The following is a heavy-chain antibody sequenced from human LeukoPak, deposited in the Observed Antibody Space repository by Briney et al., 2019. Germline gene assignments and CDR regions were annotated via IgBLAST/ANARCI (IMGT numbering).Heavy chain of an antibody. Sequence: PGGSLRLSCAVSGFIVSSNYMTWVRQAPGKGLEWVSVIYSGGRTYYADSVKGRFTTSRDNSKNTLYLQMNSLRAEDTAVYYCARDFSSYSSGWYEDLGFDPWGQGTLVTVSS. D-gene: IGHD6-19*01. CDR1: GFIVSSNY. V-gene: IGHV3-66*01. J-gene: IGHJ5*02. CDR3: ARDFSSYSSGWYEDLGFDP. CDR2: IYSGGRT.